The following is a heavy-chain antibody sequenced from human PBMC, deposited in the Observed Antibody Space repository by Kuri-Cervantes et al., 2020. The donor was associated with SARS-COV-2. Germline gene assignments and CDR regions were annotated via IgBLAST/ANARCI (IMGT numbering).Heavy chain of an antibody. Sequence: GSLRLSCTVSGGSISSYYWSWIRQPAGKGLEWIGRIYTSGSTNYNPSLKSRVTMSVDTSKNQFSLKLSSVTAADKAVYYCARDRVPYYAFWAGPDGMDVWGQGTTVTVSS. CDR2: IYTSGST. D-gene: IGHD3-3*01. V-gene: IGHV4-4*07. CDR3: ARDRVPYYAFWAGPDGMDV. J-gene: IGHJ6*02. CDR1: GGSISSYY.